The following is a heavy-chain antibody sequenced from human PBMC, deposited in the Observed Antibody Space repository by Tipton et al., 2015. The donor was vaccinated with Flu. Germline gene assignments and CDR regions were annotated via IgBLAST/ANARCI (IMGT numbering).Heavy chain of an antibody. V-gene: IGHV4-39*07. D-gene: IGHD4-11*01. CDR3: ARRDYSNYVSDPKNSFDP. CDR1: GGSISRGSYY. Sequence: TLSLTCTVSGGSISRGSYYWNWIRQPPGKGLEWIGNVHYSGSPHYNPSLKSRVTISVDTSKNQFSLRLSSVTAADTAVYYCARRDYSNYVSDPKNSFDPWGQGTLVTVSS. J-gene: IGHJ5*02. CDR2: VHYSGSP.